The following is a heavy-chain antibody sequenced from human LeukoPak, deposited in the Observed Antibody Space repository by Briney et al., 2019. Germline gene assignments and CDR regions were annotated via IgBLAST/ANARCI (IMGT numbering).Heavy chain of an antibody. CDR1: GFTFSSYA. CDR2: ISGSGGST. D-gene: IGHD1-26*01. J-gene: IGHJ4*02. V-gene: IGHV3-23*01. CDR3: AKRRGSHLGRELDF. Sequence: GGSLRLSCAASGFTFSSYAVSWVRQAPGKGLEWVSAISGSGGSTDFADSVKGRFTISRDNSKGRLYLQMNSLTADDTAVYYCAKRRGSHLGRELDFWGQGTLVTVSS.